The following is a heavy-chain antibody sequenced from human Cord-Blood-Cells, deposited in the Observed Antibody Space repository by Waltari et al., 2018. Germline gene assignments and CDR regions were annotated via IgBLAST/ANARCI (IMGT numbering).Heavy chain of an antibody. CDR2: IYTSGST. Sequence: QVQLQESGPGLVKPSETLSLTCTVSGGSISSYYWSWIRQPAGKGLEWIGRIYTSGSTNYNPALKGRVTMSVDTSKNQFSLKLSSVTAADTAVYYCARGFGYDSSGYYSNWFDPWGQGTLVTVSS. V-gene: IGHV4-4*07. CDR1: GGSISSYY. D-gene: IGHD3-22*01. CDR3: ARGFGYDSSGYYSNWFDP. J-gene: IGHJ5*02.